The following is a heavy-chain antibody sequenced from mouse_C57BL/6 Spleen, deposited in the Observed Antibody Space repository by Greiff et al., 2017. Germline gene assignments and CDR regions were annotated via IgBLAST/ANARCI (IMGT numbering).Heavy chain of an antibody. D-gene: IGHD1-1*01. CDR2: ISSGSSTI. CDR3: ARDTTVVPYYFDY. Sequence: EVQRVESGGGLVKPGGSLKLSCAASGFTFSDYGMHWVRQAPEKGLEWVAYISSGSSTIYYADTVKGRFTISRDNAKNTLFLQMTSLRSEDTAMYYCARDTTVVPYYFDYWGQGTTLTVSS. CDR1: GFTFSDYG. V-gene: IGHV5-17*01. J-gene: IGHJ2*01.